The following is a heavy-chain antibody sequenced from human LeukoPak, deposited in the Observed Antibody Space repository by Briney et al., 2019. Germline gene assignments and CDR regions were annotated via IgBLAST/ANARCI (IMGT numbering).Heavy chain of an antibody. V-gene: IGHV1-3*01. CDR3: ARGYSGYDVNWFDP. J-gene: IGHJ5*02. Sequence: ASVNVSCKASGYTFTSYAMHWVRQAPGQRLEWMGWINAGNGNTKYSQKFQGRVTITRDTSASTAYMELSSLRSEDTAVYYCARGYSGYDVNWFDPWGQGTLVTVSS. CDR2: INAGNGNT. CDR1: GYTFTSYA. D-gene: IGHD5-12*01.